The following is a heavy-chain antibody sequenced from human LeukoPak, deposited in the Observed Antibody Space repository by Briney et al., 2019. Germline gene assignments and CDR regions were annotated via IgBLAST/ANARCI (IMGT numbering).Heavy chain of an antibody. CDR3: ARGVVGVIPLDY. V-gene: IGHV3-53*01. D-gene: IGHD3-10*01. CDR1: GFTVSTTY. J-gene: IGHJ4*02. Sequence: GASLRLSCAASGFTVSTTYMSWVRQAPGKGLEWVSFMYGTGNIYYADSVKGRFTISRDNSNNKFYLQMNSLEAADTAVYYCARGVVGVIPLDYWGQGTPVTVSS. CDR2: MYGTGNI.